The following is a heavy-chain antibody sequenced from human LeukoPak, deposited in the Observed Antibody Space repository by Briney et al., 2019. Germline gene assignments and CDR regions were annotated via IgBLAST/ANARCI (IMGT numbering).Heavy chain of an antibody. J-gene: IGHJ6*02. CDR2: IYSGGST. V-gene: IGHV3-66*01. CDR3: ARDPRLYDILTGYYYYYGMDV. D-gene: IGHD3-9*01. CDR1: GFTVSSNY. Sequence: GGSLRLSCAASGFTVSSNYMSWVRQAPGKGLEWVSVIYSGGSTYYADSVKGRFTISRDNSKNTLYLQMNSLRAEDTAVYYCARDPRLYDILTGYYYYYGMDVWGQGTTVTVSS.